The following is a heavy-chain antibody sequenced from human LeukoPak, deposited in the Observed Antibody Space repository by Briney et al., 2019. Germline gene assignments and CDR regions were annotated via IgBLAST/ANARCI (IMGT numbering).Heavy chain of an antibody. Sequence: PSETLSLTCTVSGGSFSSSSYYWGWIRHPPGKGLEYIGTISYSGTTYYNPSLKSRVTISLDRSKNQFSLKLTSVTAADTAVYYCAAQIYGDFADYWGQGTLVTVSS. CDR3: AAQIYGDFADY. CDR2: ISYSGTT. J-gene: IGHJ4*02. CDR1: GGSFSSSSYY. D-gene: IGHD4-17*01. V-gene: IGHV4-39*01.